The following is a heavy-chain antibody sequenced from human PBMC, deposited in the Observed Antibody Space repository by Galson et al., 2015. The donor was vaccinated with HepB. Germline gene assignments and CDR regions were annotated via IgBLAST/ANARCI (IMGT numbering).Heavy chain of an antibody. CDR3: ARVVCSSTSCSYFDY. D-gene: IGHD2-2*01. J-gene: IGHJ4*02. CDR2: INHSGST. V-gene: IGHV4-34*01. Sequence: ETLSLTCAVYGGSFSGYYWSWIRQPPGQGLEWIGEINHSGSTNYNPSLKSRVTISVDTSKNQFSLKLSSVTAADTAVYYCARVVCSSTSCSYFDYWGQGTLVTVSS. CDR1: GGSFSGYY.